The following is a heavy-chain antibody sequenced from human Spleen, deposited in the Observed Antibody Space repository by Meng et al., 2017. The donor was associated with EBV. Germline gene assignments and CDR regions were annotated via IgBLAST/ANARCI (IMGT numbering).Heavy chain of an antibody. D-gene: IGHD6-13*01. Sequence: QGQLQESGPGLVKPSGTLSLTCAVSVGSISSSKGWTWVSQAPGKGLEWIGDIHHSGSTNYNPSLKSRVTISVDKSKNQVSLKLNSVTAADTAVYYCATGISPAVPFDYWGQGTLVTVSS. CDR2: IHHSGST. CDR1: VGSISSSKG. CDR3: ATGISPAVPFDY. V-gene: IGHV4-4*02. J-gene: IGHJ4*02.